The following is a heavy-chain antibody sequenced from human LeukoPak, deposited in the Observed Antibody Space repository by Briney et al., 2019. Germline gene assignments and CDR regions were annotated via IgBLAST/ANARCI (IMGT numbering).Heavy chain of an antibody. V-gene: IGHV4-34*01. D-gene: IGHD3-10*01. CDR3: AKGPTRHFYDSVSYYHPTYYYYYGMDV. CDR1: GGSFSGYY. Sequence: SETLSLTCAVYGGSFSGYYWSWIRQPPGKGLEWIGEINHSGSTNYNPSLKSRVTISVDTSKNQFSLKLSSVTAADTAVYYCAKGPTRHFYDSVSYYHPTYYYYYGMDVWGRGTTVTVSS. J-gene: IGHJ6*02. CDR2: INHSGST.